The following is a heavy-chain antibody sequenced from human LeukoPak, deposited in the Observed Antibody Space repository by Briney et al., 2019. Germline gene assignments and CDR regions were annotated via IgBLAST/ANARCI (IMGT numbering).Heavy chain of an antibody. Sequence: GGSLRLSCAASGFTFSDFYMTWIRQAPGKGLEWVSYISNRGSTIYYADSVRGRFTISRDNAKNSLYLQMNSLRAEDTAVYYCARSADRSGYFREITLYYLDHWGQGTLVTVSS. CDR1: GFTFSDFY. CDR2: ISNRGSTI. D-gene: IGHD3-22*01. V-gene: IGHV3-11*01. CDR3: ARSADRSGYFREITLYYLDH. J-gene: IGHJ4*02.